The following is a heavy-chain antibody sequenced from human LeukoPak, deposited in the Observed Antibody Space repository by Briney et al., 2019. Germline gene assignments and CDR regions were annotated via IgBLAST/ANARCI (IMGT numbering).Heavy chain of an antibody. CDR1: GFTFSSYA. J-gene: IGHJ3*02. CDR3: ARPIGEGEFSAFDI. D-gene: IGHD3-16*01. V-gene: IGHV3-30-3*01. CDR2: ISYDGSNK. Sequence: GGSLRLSCAASGFTFSSYAMHWVRQAPGKGLEWVAVISYDGSNKYYADSVKGRFTISRDNSKNTLYLQMNSLRAEDTAVYYCARPIGEGEFSAFDIWGQGTMVTVSS.